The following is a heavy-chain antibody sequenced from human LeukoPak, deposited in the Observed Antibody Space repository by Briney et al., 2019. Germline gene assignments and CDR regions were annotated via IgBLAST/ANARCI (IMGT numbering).Heavy chain of an antibody. V-gene: IGHV3-30*02. D-gene: IGHD3-10*01. CDR1: GFSFSGYG. Sequence: PGGSLRLSCAASGFSFSGYGLNWVRQAPGKGLEWVAFIRYDGSNKYYADSVKGRFTISRDNAKNSLYLQMNSLRAEDTAVYYCARDEFRAFDIWGQGTMVTVSS. J-gene: IGHJ3*02. CDR3: ARDEFRAFDI. CDR2: IRYDGSNK.